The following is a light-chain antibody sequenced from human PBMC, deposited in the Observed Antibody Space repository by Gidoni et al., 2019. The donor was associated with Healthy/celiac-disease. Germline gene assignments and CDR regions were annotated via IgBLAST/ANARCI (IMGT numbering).Light chain of an antibody. J-gene: IGLJ3*02. CDR3: YSAADNNQGV. V-gene: IGLV3-27*01. Sequence: SSELTQPSSVSVSPGQTARITCSGDVLAKKSARWFQQKPGQAPVLVLYKDSERPSGIPERFSGSSSGTTVTLTISGAQVEDEADYYCYSAADNNQGVFGGGTKLTVL. CDR1: VLAKKS. CDR2: KDS.